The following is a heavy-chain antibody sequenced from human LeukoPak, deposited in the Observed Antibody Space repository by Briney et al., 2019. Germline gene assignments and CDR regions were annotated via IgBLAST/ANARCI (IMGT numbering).Heavy chain of an antibody. V-gene: IGHV1-69*13. CDR1: GYTFTSYA. CDR2: IIPIFGTA. Sequence: SVKVSCKASGYTFTSYAISWVRQAPGQGLEWMGGIIPIFGTANYAQKFQGRVTITADESTSTAYMELSSLRSEDTAVYYCARARNPYDSSGYCFDYWGQGTLVTVSS. D-gene: IGHD3-22*01. CDR3: ARARNPYDSSGYCFDY. J-gene: IGHJ4*02.